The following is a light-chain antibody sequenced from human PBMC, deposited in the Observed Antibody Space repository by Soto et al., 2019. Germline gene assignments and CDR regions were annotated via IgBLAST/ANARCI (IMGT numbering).Light chain of an antibody. CDR1: QSFTSY. V-gene: IGKV3-11*01. CDR3: QQRSNWPPKYT. Sequence: EIVLTQSPATLSLSPGERATLSCRASQSFTSYLAWYQQKPGQAPRLLIYDASNRATGIPARFSGSGSGTDSTLTIRSLEPEDFAVYYCQQRSNWPPKYTFGQGTKLEIK. J-gene: IGKJ2*01. CDR2: DAS.